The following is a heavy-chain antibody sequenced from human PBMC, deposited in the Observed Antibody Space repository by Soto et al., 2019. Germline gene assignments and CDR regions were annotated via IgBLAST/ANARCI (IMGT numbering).Heavy chain of an antibody. D-gene: IGHD3-22*01. Sequence: GASVKVSCKASGGTFSSYAISWVRQAPGQGLEWMGGIIPIFGTANYAQKFQGRVTITADKSTSTAYMELSSLRSEDTAVYYCASGDYDSSRQPTHWFDPWGQGTLVTVSS. CDR3: ASGDYDSSRQPTHWFDP. CDR1: GGTFSSYA. J-gene: IGHJ5*02. CDR2: IIPIFGTA. V-gene: IGHV1-69*06.